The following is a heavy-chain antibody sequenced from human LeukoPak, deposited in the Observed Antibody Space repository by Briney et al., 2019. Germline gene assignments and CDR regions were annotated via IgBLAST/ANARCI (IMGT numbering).Heavy chain of an antibody. Sequence: GGSLRLSCAASGFTFSTYSMNWVRQAPGKGLEWVSYISSSSSTIYYADSVKGRFTISRDNAKNSLYLQMNSLRAEDTAVYYCASRVYSSSWYRGVPDAFDIWGQGTMVTVSS. V-gene: IGHV3-48*04. CDR1: GFTFSTYS. CDR3: ASRVYSSSWYRGVPDAFDI. D-gene: IGHD6-13*01. CDR2: ISSSSSTI. J-gene: IGHJ3*02.